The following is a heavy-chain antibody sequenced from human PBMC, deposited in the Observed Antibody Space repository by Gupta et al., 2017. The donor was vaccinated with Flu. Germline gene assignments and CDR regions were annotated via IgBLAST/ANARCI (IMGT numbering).Heavy chain of an antibody. D-gene: IGHD6-19*01. Sequence: QVQLVESGGDLVKPGGSLRLSCAASGFIVTDYYMGWIRQTPGKRLEWISYISGGASTIYYTESAKGRFSISKDNAKKSLFLQMSNLRAEDTALYFCARFDASGWYADFWGQGTLVTVSS. CDR2: ISGGASTI. CDR3: ARFDASGWYADF. J-gene: IGHJ4*02. V-gene: IGHV3-11*01. CDR1: GFIVTDYY.